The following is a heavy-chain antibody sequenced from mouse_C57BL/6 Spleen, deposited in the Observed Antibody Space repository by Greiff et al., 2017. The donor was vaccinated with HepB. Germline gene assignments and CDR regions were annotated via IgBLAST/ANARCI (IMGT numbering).Heavy chain of an antibody. CDR1: GYTFTSSW. CDR3: ARRESTAQADGFAY. D-gene: IGHD3-2*02. Sequence: VQLQQSGAELVKPGASVKLSCKASGYTFTSSWMQWVKQRPGQGLEWIGEIDPSDSYTNYNQKFKGKATLTVDTSSSTAYMQLSSLTSEDSAVYCCARRESTAQADGFAYWGQGTPVTVSA. V-gene: IGHV1-50*01. CDR2: IDPSDSYT. J-gene: IGHJ3*01.